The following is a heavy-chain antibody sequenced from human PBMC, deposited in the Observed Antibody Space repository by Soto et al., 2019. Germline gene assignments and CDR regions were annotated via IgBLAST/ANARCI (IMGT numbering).Heavy chain of an antibody. CDR2: INPTSGGT. J-gene: IGHJ4*02. Sequence: ASVEVSCETSGYTFAAYYIHWILQAPGQGLEWMGWINPTSGGTVYAQNFQDRVTMTRDTSISTAYMELRRLNSDDTAVYYCARDPDYGDYWGYFFDSWGQGTPVTVSS. V-gene: IGHV1-2*02. CDR3: ARDPDYGDYWGYFFDS. D-gene: IGHD4-17*01. CDR1: GYTFAAYY.